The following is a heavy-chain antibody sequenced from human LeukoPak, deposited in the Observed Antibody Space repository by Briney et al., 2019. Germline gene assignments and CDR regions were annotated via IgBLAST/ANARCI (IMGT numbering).Heavy chain of an antibody. CDR3: AKSAGTALYYNMDV. V-gene: IGHV3-23*01. CDR2: IRDTGGST. CDR1: GFTFSSYA. Sequence: TGGSLRLSCAASGFTFSSYAMSWVRQAPGKGLEWVSGIRDTGGSTYYADSVKGRFTISRDNSKNTLYLQMNTLRAEDTAMYYCAKSAGTALYYNMDVWGQGTTVTVSS. J-gene: IGHJ6*02. D-gene: IGHD1-7*01.